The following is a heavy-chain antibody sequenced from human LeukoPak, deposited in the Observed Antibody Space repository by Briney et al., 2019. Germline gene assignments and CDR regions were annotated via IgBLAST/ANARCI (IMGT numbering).Heavy chain of an antibody. CDR1: GGSFSGYY. CDR3: ARGGYDFWSGKRNWFDP. CDR2: INHSGST. Sequence: PSETLSLTCAVYGGSFSGYYWSWLRQPPGRGREWIGEINHSGSTNYNPSLKSRATISVDTSKIQFSLKLSSVTAADTAVYYCARGGYDFWSGKRNWFDPWGQGTLVTVSS. J-gene: IGHJ5*02. D-gene: IGHD3-3*01. V-gene: IGHV4-34*01.